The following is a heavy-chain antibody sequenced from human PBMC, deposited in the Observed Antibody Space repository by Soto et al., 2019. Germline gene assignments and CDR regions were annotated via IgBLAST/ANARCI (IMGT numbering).Heavy chain of an antibody. CDR3: AREIAATGFHF. CDR2: IVPVFGSA. J-gene: IGHJ4*02. Sequence: QVQLVQSGAEVKKPGSSVKVSCQTSGGDFKNYGISWVRQAPGQGLEWMGGIVPVFGSAKYGQIFQGRLKITADEATSTTYMELSGLKPEDTAVYYCAREIAATGFHFWGQGTLVIVSS. D-gene: IGHD3-9*01. V-gene: IGHV1-69*12. CDR1: GGDFKNYG.